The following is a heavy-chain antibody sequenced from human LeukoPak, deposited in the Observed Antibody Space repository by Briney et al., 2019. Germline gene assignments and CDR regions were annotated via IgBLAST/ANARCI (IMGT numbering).Heavy chain of an antibody. Sequence: SETLSLTCTVSGGSISTYCWGWIRQPPGKAMEWIGCIYGSESTNYNPSLESRVTISVATSKNQFSLKLFSMTAADTAVYYCARVARCTSCFDIDYWGQGTLVTVSS. CDR2: IYGSEST. J-gene: IGHJ4*02. CDR3: ARVARCTSCFDIDY. V-gene: IGHV4-59*01. D-gene: IGHD2-2*01. CDR1: GGSISTYC.